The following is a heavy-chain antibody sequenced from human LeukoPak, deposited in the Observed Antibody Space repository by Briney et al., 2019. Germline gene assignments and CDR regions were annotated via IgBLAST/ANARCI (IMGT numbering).Heavy chain of an antibody. CDR3: AKAQDIVATAYFDY. Sequence: PGGSLRLSCTASGFTFSIYTMTWVRQAPGKGLEWVSSIISSSTYIYYADSVKGRFTISRDNAKNSLYLQMNSPRAEDTAVYYCAKAQDIVATAYFDYWGQGTLVTVSS. CDR2: IISSSTYI. V-gene: IGHV3-21*01. D-gene: IGHD5-12*01. CDR1: GFTFSIYT. J-gene: IGHJ4*02.